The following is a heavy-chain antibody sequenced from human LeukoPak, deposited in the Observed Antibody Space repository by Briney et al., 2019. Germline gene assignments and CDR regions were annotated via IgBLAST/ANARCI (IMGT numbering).Heavy chain of an antibody. Sequence: SQTLSLTCTVSGGSISSGDYYWSWIRQPPGKGLEWIGYIYYSGSTNYNPSLKSRVTISVDTSKNQFSLKLSSVTAADTAVYYCAAARKPYYFDYWGQGTLVTVSS. D-gene: IGHD6-25*01. V-gene: IGHV4-30-4*01. J-gene: IGHJ4*02. CDR2: IYYSGST. CDR1: GGSISSGDYY. CDR3: AAARKPYYFDY.